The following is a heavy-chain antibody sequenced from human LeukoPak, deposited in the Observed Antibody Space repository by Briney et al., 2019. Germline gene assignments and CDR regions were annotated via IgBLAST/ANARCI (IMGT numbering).Heavy chain of an antibody. D-gene: IGHD5-18*01. CDR3: ATRGYSYSGGAFDI. V-gene: IGHV4-34*01. CDR2: INHSGST. CDR1: GGSFSGYY. Sequence: PSETLSLTCAVYGGSFSGYYWSWIRQPPGKGLEWIGEINHSGSTNYNPSLKSRVTISVDTSKNQFSLKLSSVTAADTAVYYCATRGYSYSGGAFDIWGQGTMVTVSS. J-gene: IGHJ3*02.